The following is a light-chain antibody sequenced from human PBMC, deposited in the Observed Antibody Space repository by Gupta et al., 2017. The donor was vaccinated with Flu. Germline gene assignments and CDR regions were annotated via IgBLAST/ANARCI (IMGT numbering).Light chain of an antibody. J-gene: IGKJ1*01. V-gene: IGKV2-30*01. CDR3: MQGAHWPWT. Sequence: DAVMTQSPLSLSVTLGQPASISCRSSQGLVYSDGNTYLHWFQQRPGQTPRRLIHLVSYRDSGVPDRFGGSGSGTDFTLKISRVEAEDVGIYFCMQGAHWPWTFGQGTKVEVK. CDR2: LVS. CDR1: QGLVYSDGNTY.